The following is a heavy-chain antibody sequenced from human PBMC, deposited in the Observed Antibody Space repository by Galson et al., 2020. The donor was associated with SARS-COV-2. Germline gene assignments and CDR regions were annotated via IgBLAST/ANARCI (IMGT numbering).Heavy chain of an antibody. CDR3: ARDVADHADYYDFFAGYYLNCWVDP. V-gene: IGHV1-46*01. J-gene: IGHJ5*02. Sequence: ASVKVSCKASGYTFTSYYMHWVRQAPGQGLEWMGIINPSGGSTSYAQKFQGRVTMTRDTSTSTVYMELSSLRSEDTAVYYCARDVADHADYYDFFAGYYLNCWVDPCGQSSLVTVSS. CDR1: GYTFTSYY. CDR2: INPSGGST. D-gene: IGHD3-9*01.